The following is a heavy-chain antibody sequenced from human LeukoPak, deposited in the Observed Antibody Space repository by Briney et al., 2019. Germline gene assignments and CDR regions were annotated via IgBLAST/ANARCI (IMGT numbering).Heavy chain of an antibody. J-gene: IGHJ4*02. CDR2: IIPIFGTA. D-gene: IGHD3-10*01. CDR1: GGTFSSYA. CDR3: ARDRRPIDYYGSGSYFDY. V-gene: IGHV1-69*13. Sequence: SVKVSCKASGGTFSSYAISCVRQAPGQGLEWMGGIIPIFGTANYAQKFQGRVTITADESTSTAYMELSSLRSEDTAVYYCARDRRPIDYYGSGSYFDYWGQGTLVTVSS.